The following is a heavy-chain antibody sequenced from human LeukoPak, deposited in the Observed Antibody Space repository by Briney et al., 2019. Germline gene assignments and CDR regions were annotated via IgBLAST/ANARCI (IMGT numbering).Heavy chain of an antibody. CDR3: ARRSEFGVLYYMDV. CDR1: GFSFSVYS. D-gene: IGHD3-16*01. V-gene: IGHV3-48*01. Sequence: GGSLRLSCAASGFSFSVYSMNWVRQAPGKGLEWVSYISASSGTIYYADSVKGRFTISRDNAKNPLYLQMNSLRGDDTAVYYCARRSEFGVLYYMDVWGKGTTVTVSS. CDR2: ISASSGTI. J-gene: IGHJ6*03.